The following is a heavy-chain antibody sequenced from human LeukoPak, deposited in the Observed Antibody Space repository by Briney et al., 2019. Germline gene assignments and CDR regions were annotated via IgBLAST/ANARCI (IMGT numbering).Heavy chain of an antibody. CDR1: GFTFSTSA. J-gene: IGHJ4*02. CDR2: ISRSGEIT. D-gene: IGHD1-1*01. CDR3: AKEEVPNDF. V-gene: IGHV3-23*01. Sequence: GGSLRLSCAASGFTFSTSAMSWVRQAPGKGLEWVSGISRSGEITYYEDSVRGRFTIPKDISKNTLYLQMDSLRAEDTAIYYCAKEEVPNDFSGQGTLVTVSS.